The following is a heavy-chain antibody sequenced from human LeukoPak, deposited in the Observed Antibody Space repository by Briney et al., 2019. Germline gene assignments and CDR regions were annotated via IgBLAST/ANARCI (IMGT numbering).Heavy chain of an antibody. D-gene: IGHD3-22*01. CDR2: ITSSGRYI. V-gene: IGHV3-21*01. CDR1: GFTFSSYS. J-gene: IGHJ3*02. Sequence: GGSLRLSCAASGFTFSSYSMNWVRQAPGKGLEWVSSITSSGRYIYYADSVKGRFTISRDNAKNSLYLQMNSLRAEDTAVYYCARESRITMIERGAFDIWGQGTMVTVSS. CDR3: ARESRITMIERGAFDI.